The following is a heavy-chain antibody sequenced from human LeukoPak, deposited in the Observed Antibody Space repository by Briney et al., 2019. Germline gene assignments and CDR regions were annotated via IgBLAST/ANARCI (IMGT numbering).Heavy chain of an antibody. CDR3: ARDPIAAAGMIDY. V-gene: IGHV3-33*01. D-gene: IGHD6-13*01. J-gene: IGHJ4*02. CDR1: GFTFSSYG. CDR2: IWYDGSNK. Sequence: QSGGSLRLSCAASGFTFSSYGMPWVRQAPGKGLEWVAVIWYDGSNKYYADSVKGRFTISRDNSKNTLYLQMNSLRAEDTAVYYCARDPIAAAGMIDYWGQGTLVTVSS.